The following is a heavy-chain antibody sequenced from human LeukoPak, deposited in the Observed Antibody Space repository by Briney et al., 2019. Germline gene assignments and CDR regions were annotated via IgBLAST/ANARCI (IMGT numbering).Heavy chain of an antibody. V-gene: IGHV1-46*01. J-gene: IGHJ3*02. D-gene: IGHD3-22*01. CDR2: INPSGGST. Sequence: ASVKVSCKASGYTFTSYYMHWVRQAPGQGLEWMGIINPSGGSTSYAQKFQGRVTMTRDTSTSTVYMELSSLRSEDTAVYYCARDIPLYYYDSSGYSDAFDIWGQGTMVTVSS. CDR1: GYTFTSYY. CDR3: ARDIPLYYYDSSGYSDAFDI.